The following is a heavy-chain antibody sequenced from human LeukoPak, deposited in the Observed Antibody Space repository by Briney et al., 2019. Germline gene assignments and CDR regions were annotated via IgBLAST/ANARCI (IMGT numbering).Heavy chain of an antibody. CDR2: IRGSGGST. CDR3: ARDRRYYDSSGYNYYYYGMDV. CDR1: GFXFSSYA. J-gene: IGHJ6*02. Sequence: PGGSLRLSCAASGFXFSSYAISWVRQAPGKGLEWVSVIRGSGGSTYYADSVKGRFTISRDNSKNTLYLQMNSLRAEDTAVYYCARDRRYYDSSGYNYYYYGMDVWGQGTTVTVSS. D-gene: IGHD3-22*01. V-gene: IGHV3-23*01.